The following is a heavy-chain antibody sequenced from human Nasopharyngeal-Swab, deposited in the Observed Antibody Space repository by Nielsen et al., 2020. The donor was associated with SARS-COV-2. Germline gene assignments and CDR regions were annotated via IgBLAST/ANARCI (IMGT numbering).Heavy chain of an antibody. V-gene: IGHV3-21*01. CDR3: ARDGEMATIPILDY. D-gene: IGHD5-24*01. J-gene: IGHJ4*02. CDR2: ISSSSSYI. Sequence: GGSLRLSCAASGFTFNTYSMNWVRQAPGRGLEWVSSISSSSSYIYYADSVKGRFTISRDNAKNSLYLQMNSLRAEDTAVYYCARDGEMATIPILDYWGQGTLVTVSS. CDR1: GFTFNTYS.